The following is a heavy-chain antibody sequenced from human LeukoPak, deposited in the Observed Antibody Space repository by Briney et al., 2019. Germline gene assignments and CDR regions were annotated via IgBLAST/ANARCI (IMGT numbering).Heavy chain of an antibody. CDR3: ATGDWNGADH. CDR2: IYYSGST. J-gene: IGHJ5*02. D-gene: IGHD1-1*01. CDR1: GGSISSSSYY. V-gene: IGHV4-39*07. Sequence: SETLSLTCTVSGGSISSSSYYWGWIRQPPGKGLEWIGSIYYSGSTYYNPSLKSRVTMSVDTSKNQFSLKLTSVTAADTAMYYCATGDWNGADHWGQRTLVTVSS.